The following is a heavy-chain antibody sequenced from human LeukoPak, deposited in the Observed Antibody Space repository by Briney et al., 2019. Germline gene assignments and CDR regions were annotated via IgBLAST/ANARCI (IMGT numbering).Heavy chain of an antibody. CDR2: IHSSGYT. CDR3: TKRQGPTSGSYDYFDP. D-gene: IGHD1-26*01. J-gene: IGHJ5*02. CDR1: GGSISGNY. Sequence: SETLSLTCTVSGGSISGNYWSWIRQPPGQGLEWIAYIHSSGYTNYNPSLKNRVTISVYTSNNQFSLKVTSVTAADTAMYYCTKRQGPTSGSYDYFDPWGQGALVTVSS. V-gene: IGHV4-4*09.